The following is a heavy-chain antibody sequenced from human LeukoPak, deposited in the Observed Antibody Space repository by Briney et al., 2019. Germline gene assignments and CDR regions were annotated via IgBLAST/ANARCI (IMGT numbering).Heavy chain of an antibody. D-gene: IGHD4-17*01. Sequence: PGGSLRLSCAASGFTFSSHGMSWVRQAPGKGLEWVSAISGSGGGTFYADSVRGRFTISRDNSKNTVFLQMNSLRAEDTAVYYCAKSATTVTSNFDYWGQGTLVTVSS. CDR2: ISGSGGGT. CDR1: GFTFSSHG. CDR3: AKSATTVTSNFDY. J-gene: IGHJ4*02. V-gene: IGHV3-23*01.